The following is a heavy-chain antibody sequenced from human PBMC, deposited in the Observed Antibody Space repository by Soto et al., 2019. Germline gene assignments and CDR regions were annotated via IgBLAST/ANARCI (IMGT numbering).Heavy chain of an antibody. CDR1: GFSFNSYA. D-gene: IGHD6-19*01. J-gene: IGHJ4*02. Sequence: GGSLRLSCSASGFSFNSYAMSWVRQAPGKGLEWVSAISGSGDYTHYAGSVKGRFTVSRDNSKNRLYLQMNSLRGEETAIYYCAKGGRSGSTGYFDYWGQGTLVTVSS. CDR3: AKGGRSGSTGYFDY. V-gene: IGHV3-23*01. CDR2: ISGSGDYT.